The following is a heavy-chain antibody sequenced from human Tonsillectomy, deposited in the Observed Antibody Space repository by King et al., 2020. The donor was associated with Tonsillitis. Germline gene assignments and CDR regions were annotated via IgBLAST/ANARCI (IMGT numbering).Heavy chain of an antibody. D-gene: IGHD3-16*02. J-gene: IGHJ4*02. Sequence: DVQLVESGGGLVQPGGSLKVSCAASGFSFSDSAMHWVRQASGKGLEWIGRIKTTANNYATAYAASVKGRFTISRDDSQKTAYLQMNSLETEDTAVYYCTRLGWGSYRYDYWGQGTVVTVSS. CDR3: TRLGWGSYRYDY. V-gene: IGHV3-73*02. CDR2: IKTTANNYAT. CDR1: GFSFSDSA.